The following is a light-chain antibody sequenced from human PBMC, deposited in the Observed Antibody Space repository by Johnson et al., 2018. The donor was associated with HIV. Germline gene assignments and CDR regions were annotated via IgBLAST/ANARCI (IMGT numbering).Light chain of an antibody. J-gene: IGLJ1*01. CDR1: SSTIGNNY. CDR2: KND. V-gene: IGLV1-51*02. CDR3: GTWDTSLTTGGV. Sequence: QSVFTQPPSVSAAPGQKVTISCSGSSSTIGNNYVSWYQLLPGTAPKLLIYKNDKRPSGIPDRFSGSKSGTSATLSIAGLQTGDEADYYCGTWDTSLTTGGVFGTGTKVTVL.